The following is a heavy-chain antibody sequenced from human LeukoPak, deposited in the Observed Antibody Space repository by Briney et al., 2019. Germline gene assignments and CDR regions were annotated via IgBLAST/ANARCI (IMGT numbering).Heavy chain of an antibody. Sequence: GGSLRLSCAASGYTVSSNYMSWVRQAPGKGLEWVSVIYSGGSTYYADSVKGRFTISRDNSKTTVFLQMNSLRAEDTAVYYCAVSVRFERVWHYFNNWGQGTQVTVSS. CDR2: IYSGGST. CDR3: AVSVRFERVWHYFNN. CDR1: GYTVSSNY. J-gene: IGHJ4*02. D-gene: IGHD3-9*01. V-gene: IGHV3-53*01.